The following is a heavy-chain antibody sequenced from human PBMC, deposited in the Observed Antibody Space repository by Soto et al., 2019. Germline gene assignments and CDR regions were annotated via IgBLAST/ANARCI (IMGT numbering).Heavy chain of an antibody. J-gene: IGHJ5*02. D-gene: IGHD2-8*02. CDR2: INAANGET. V-gene: IGHV1-3*01. Sequence: ASGKVGSEATGYRLTSYGIHWVRQAPGQRLEWMGWINAANGETKYSPKFQGRVTITRDTSASTAYMELSSLRSEDTAVYYCVRRHVSATGIDWFDPWGQGTLVTVSS. CDR3: VRRHVSATGIDWFDP. CDR1: GYRLTSYG.